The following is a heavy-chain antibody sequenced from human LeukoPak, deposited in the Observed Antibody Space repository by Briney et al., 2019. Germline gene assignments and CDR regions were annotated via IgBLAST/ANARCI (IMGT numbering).Heavy chain of an antibody. Sequence: SETLSLTCTVSGGSISNSNYYWGWIRQPPGKGLEWIGNIYYSGSTYYNPSLKSRVTISVDTSKNQFSLKLSSVTAADTAVYYCARGTMVREIFDYWGQGTLVTVSS. D-gene: IGHD3-10*01. CDR1: GGSISNSNYY. CDR3: ARGTMVREIFDY. V-gene: IGHV4-39*01. J-gene: IGHJ4*02. CDR2: IYYSGST.